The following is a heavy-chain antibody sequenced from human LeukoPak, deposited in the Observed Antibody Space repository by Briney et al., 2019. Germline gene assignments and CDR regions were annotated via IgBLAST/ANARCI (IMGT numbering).Heavy chain of an antibody. CDR2: ISGSGGST. J-gene: IGHJ4*02. CDR3: AKDSSSADYGDYSDY. V-gene: IGHV3-23*01. Sequence: GGSLRFSCAASGFTFGTYAMSWVRQAPGKGLEWISAISGSGGSTYYADSVKGRFTISRDNSKNTLYLQMNSLRAEDTAVYYCAKDSSSADYGDYSDYWGQGTLVTVSS. D-gene: IGHD4-17*01. CDR1: GFTFGTYA.